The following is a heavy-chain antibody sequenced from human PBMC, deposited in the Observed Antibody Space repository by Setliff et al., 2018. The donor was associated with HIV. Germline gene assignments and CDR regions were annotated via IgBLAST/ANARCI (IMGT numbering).Heavy chain of an antibody. CDR1: GYTFTSYY. CDR3: ARGEMATMESDDAFDL. V-gene: IGHV1-46*01. CDR2: IYPSDGRT. J-gene: IGHJ3*01. Sequence: ASVKVSCKASGYTFTSYYMHWVRQAPGQGLEWMGIIYPSDGRTTYAQEFQGRVTISADESTNTVYMALSRLTSDDLAVYYCARGEMATMESDDAFDLWGQGTMVTVSS. D-gene: IGHD5-12*01.